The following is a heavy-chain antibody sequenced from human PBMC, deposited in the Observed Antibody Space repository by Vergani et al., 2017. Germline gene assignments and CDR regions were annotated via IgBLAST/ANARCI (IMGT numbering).Heavy chain of an antibody. CDR2: IIPIFGTA. CDR3: ARGERPRYSGRVTPHNWFDP. J-gene: IGHJ5*02. V-gene: IGHV1-69*12. Sequence: QVQLVQSGAAVKKPGSSVKVSCKASGGTFSSYAISWVRQAPGQGLEWMGGIIPIFGTANYAQKFQGRVTITADESTSTAYMELSSLRSEDTAVYYCARGERPRYSGRVTPHNWFDPWGQGTLVTVSA. D-gene: IGHD5-12*01. CDR1: GGTFSSYA.